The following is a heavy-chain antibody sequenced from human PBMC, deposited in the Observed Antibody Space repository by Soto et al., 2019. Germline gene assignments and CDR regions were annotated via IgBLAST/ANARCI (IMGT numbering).Heavy chain of an antibody. CDR3: AREYSSSWYEKGAFDI. CDR1: GGTFSSYA. D-gene: IGHD6-13*01. CDR2: IIPIFGTA. J-gene: IGHJ3*02. V-gene: IGHV1-69*13. Sequence: ASVKVSCKASGGTFSSYAISWVRQAPGQGLEWMGGIIPIFGTANYAQKFQGRVTITADESTSTAYMELSSLRSEDTVVYYCAREYSSSWYEKGAFDIWGQGTMVTVS.